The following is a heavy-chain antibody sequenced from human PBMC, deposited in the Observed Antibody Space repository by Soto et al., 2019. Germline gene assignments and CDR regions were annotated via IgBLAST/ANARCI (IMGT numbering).Heavy chain of an antibody. CDR1: GFTFSDYY. J-gene: IGHJ4*02. V-gene: IGHV3-11*01. Sequence: QVQLVESGGGLVKPGGSLRLSCAASGFTFSDYYMSWIRQAPGKGLEWLPYISISGGTIYYADSVKGRFSISRDNAKNSLYLQLSSLRAEDTAVYFCARERARVFDSWGQGTLVTVSS. CDR3: ARERARVFDS. CDR2: ISISGGTI.